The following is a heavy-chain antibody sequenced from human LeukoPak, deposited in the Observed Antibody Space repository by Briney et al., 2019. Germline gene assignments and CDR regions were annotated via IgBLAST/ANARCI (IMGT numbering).Heavy chain of an antibody. D-gene: IGHD6-13*01. J-gene: IGHJ4*02. V-gene: IGHV3-30*02. CDR3: AKESDVAAAGIDY. CDR1: GFIFSGYG. CDR2: IRYEGSNK. Sequence: PGGSLRLSCAASGFIFSGYGMHWVRQAPGKGLQWVTFIRYEGSNKYYADSVKGRLTISRDNSENTLYLQMNSLRVEDTAVYYCAKESDVAAAGIDYWGQGTLVTVSS.